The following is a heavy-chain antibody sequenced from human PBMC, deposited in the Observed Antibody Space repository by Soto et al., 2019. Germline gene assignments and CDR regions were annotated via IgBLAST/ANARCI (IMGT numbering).Heavy chain of an antibody. CDR3: AHRQTYCGGNCYSGFDY. CDR1: GFSLSTSGVG. V-gene: IGHV2-5*02. D-gene: IGHD2-21*02. CDR2: IYWDDDK. J-gene: IGHJ4*02. Sequence: SGPTLVNPTQTLTLTCTFSGFSLSTSGVGVGWIRQPPGKALEWLALIYWDDDKRHSPSLKSRLTITKDSSKNQVVLTMTNMDPVDTATYYCAHRQTYCGGNCYSGFDYWGQGTLVTVSS.